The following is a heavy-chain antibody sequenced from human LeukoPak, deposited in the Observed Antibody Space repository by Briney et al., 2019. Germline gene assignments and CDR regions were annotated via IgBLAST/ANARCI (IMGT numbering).Heavy chain of an antibody. V-gene: IGHV4-39*01. D-gene: IGHD6-13*01. Sequence: SETLSLTCTVSGGSISSSSYYWGWIRQPPGKGLEWIGSIYYSGSTYYNPSLKSRVTISVDTSKNQFSLKLSPVTAADTAVYYCARHGIAAAGTVWFDPWGQGTLVTVSS. CDR2: IYYSGST. CDR3: ARHGIAAAGTVWFDP. CDR1: GGSISSSSYY. J-gene: IGHJ5*02.